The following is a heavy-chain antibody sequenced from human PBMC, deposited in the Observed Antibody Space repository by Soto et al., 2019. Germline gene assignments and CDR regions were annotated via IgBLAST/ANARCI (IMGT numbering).Heavy chain of an antibody. CDR3: ARGALITIFGVVTGQNCFDP. V-gene: IGHV1-69*13. J-gene: IGHJ5*02. CDR2: IIPIFGTA. D-gene: IGHD3-3*01. Sequence: SVKVSCKASGGTFSSYAISRVRQAPGQGLEWMGGIIPIFGTANYAQKFQGRVTITADESTSTAYMELSSLRSEDTAVYYCARGALITIFGVVTGQNCFDPWRQGTLVTVSS. CDR1: GGTFSSYA.